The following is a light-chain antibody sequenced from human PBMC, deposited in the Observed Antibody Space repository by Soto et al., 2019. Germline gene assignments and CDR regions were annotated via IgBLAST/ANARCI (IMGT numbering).Light chain of an antibody. V-gene: IGLV1-40*01. J-gene: IGLJ3*02. CDR1: RSNIGAGYD. CDR3: QSYDSSLSGWV. CDR2: GNS. Sequence: QSVLTQPPSVSGAPGQRVTISCTGSRSNIGAGYDVHWYQQLPGTAPKLLIYGNSNRPSGVPDRFSGSKSDTSASLAITGLQAKDEADYYCQSYDSSLSGWVFGGGTKVT.